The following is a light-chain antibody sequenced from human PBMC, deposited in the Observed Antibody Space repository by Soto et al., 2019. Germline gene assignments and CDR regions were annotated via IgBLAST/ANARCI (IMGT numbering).Light chain of an antibody. CDR3: QQSYRTPLFT. V-gene: IGKV1-39*01. CDR1: QSISSY. J-gene: IGKJ3*01. CDR2: AAS. Sequence: DIQMTQSPSSLSASVGDRVTITCRASQSISSYLNWYQQKPGKAPKLLIYAASSLQSGVPSRFSGIGSGTDFTLTISSLQPEDFATYYCQQSYRTPLFTFGPGTKVDIK.